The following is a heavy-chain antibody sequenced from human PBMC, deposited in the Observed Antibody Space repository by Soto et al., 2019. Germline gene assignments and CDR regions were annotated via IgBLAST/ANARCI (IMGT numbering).Heavy chain of an antibody. CDR1: GYTFNRYA. CDR3: ARDRPTDH. J-gene: IGHJ4*02. CDR2: ITGDTLEA. Sequence: QVQLVQSGAEVRKPGASVTVSCKASGYTFNRYAISWLRQAPGQGPEWMGWITGDTLEASYARKLQGRGSLTGKPSTSRVYMELRSLRDEDTAVYYCARDRPTDHWGQGTLVTVSS. V-gene: IGHV1-18*01.